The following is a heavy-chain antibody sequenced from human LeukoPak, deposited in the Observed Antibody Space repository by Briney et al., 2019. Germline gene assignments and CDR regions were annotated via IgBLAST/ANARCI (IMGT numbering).Heavy chain of an antibody. CDR1: GYTFTDYY. V-gene: IGHV1-2*02. CDR3: ARGYCSSTSCYGFDY. D-gene: IGHD2-2*01. J-gene: IGHJ4*02. Sequence: ASVKVSCKASGYTFTDYYMHWVRQAPGQELEWMGWINPNSGGTDYAQKFQGRVTMTRDTSISTAYMELSRLRSDDTAVYYCARGYCSSTSCYGFDYWGQGTLVTVSS. CDR2: INPNSGGT.